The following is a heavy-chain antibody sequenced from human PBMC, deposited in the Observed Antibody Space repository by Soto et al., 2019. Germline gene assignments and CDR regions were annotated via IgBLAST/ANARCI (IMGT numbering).Heavy chain of an antibody. V-gene: IGHV4-59*01. CDR3: ARVDGGSHYDFWSGYSDYYYYYMDV. D-gene: IGHD3-3*01. Sequence: SETLSLTCTVSGGSISSYYWSWIRQPPGKGLEWIGYIYYSGSTNYNPSLKSRVTISVDTSKNQFSLKLSSVTAADTAVYYCARVDGGSHYDFWSGYSDYYYYYMDVWGKGTTVTVSS. J-gene: IGHJ6*03. CDR1: GGSISSYY. CDR2: IYYSGST.